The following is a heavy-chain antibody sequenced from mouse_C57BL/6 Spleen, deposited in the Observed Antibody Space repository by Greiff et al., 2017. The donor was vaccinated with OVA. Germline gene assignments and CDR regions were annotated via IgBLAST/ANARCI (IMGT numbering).Heavy chain of an antibody. D-gene: IGHD1-1*01. CDR2: IYPGSGST. CDR1: GYTFTSYW. CDR3: ARNDGSSFAYAMDY. J-gene: IGHJ4*01. Sequence: QVQLQQPGAELVKPGASVKMSCKASGYTFTSYWITWVKQRPGQGLEWIGDIYPGSGSTNYNEKFKSKATLTVDTSSSTAYMQLSSLTSEDSAVYYCARNDGSSFAYAMDYWGQGTSVTVSS. V-gene: IGHV1-55*01.